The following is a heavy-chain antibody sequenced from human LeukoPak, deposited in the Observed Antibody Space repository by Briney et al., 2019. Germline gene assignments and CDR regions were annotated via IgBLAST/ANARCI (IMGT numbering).Heavy chain of an antibody. J-gene: IGHJ4*02. D-gene: IGHD6-6*01. CDR3: ARHPYSSSSVMGDY. V-gene: IGHV5-51*01. CDR2: IYPGDSDT. CDR1: GYRFSSYW. Sequence: GESLKIFCKGSGYRFSSYWIGWVRQVPGKGLEWMGIIYPGDSDTRYSPSFQGQVTISADKSISTAYLQWSSLKASDTAMYYFARHPYSSSSVMGDYWGQGTLVTVSP.